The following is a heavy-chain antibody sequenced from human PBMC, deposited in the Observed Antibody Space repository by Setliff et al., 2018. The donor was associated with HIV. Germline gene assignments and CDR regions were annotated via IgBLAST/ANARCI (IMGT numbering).Heavy chain of an antibody. CDR2: IYSGGST. D-gene: IGHD3-22*01. CDR3: AKPRHSYDVSGYHSYFDY. J-gene: IGHJ4*02. V-gene: IGHV3-53*01. CDR1: GLSISSNY. Sequence: ESLKISCAASGLSISSNYMSWVRQAPGKGLEWVSIIYSGGSTYYADSVKGRFTISRDNSKNTLFLQMNSLRVDDTAVYYCAKPRHSYDVSGYHSYFDYWGQGTLVTVSS.